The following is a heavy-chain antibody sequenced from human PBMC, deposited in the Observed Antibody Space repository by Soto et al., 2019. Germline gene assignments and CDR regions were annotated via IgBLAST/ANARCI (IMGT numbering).Heavy chain of an antibody. J-gene: IGHJ5*02. Sequence: QMQLQVSAPGLVKPSETLSLTCAVSGGSISRGGYSWSWIRQSQGKGLEWIESIFDGGRASYNAALNGRVTLSVDRSKNQISLRLTSVTAADTAVYYCARDKWDGSGIFTWFDPWGQGTLVIVSS. D-gene: IGHD3-10*01. CDR3: ARDKWDGSGIFTWFDP. V-gene: IGHV4-30-2*06. CDR1: GGSISRGGYS. CDR2: IFDGGRA.